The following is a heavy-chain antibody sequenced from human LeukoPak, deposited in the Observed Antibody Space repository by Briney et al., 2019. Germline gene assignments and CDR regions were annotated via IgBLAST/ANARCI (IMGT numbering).Heavy chain of an antibody. Sequence: SETLSLTFIVAGGSISSYYWSLFRQPPGRGLNWIGYISYSRISDYNTSLKSRVTISVYTSKNQFSLKLSYVTAADTDVYYCARDSVTMVRGVFMVEAFDIWGQGTMVTVSS. CDR3: ARDSVTMVRGVFMVEAFDI. V-gene: IGHV4-59*01. J-gene: IGHJ3*02. D-gene: IGHD3-10*01. CDR2: ISYSRIS. CDR1: GGSISSYY.